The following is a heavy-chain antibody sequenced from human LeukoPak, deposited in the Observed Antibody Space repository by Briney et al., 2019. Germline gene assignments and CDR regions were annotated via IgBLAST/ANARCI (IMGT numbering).Heavy chain of an antibody. CDR1: GFTFSSYA. J-gene: IGHJ3*02. D-gene: IGHD3-22*01. Sequence: GGSLRLSCAASGFTFSSYAMSWVRQAPGKGLEWVSALSGSGDSTYYADSVRGRFTISRDNSKNTLFLQMNSLRAEDAALYYCAKDYYDSSARGVFAFDIWGQGTMVTVSS. V-gene: IGHV3-23*01. CDR2: LSGSGDST. CDR3: AKDYYDSSARGVFAFDI.